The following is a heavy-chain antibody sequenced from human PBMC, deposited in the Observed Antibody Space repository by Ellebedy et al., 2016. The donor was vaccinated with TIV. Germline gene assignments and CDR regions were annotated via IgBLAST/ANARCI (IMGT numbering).Heavy chain of an antibody. Sequence: SGPTLVXPTEALTLTCTVSGFSLSNARMGVSWIRQPPGKALEWLAPIFSNDEKSYSTSLKSRLTISKDTSKSQVVLTMTNMNPVDTATYYCAHYDSSWYGLDYWGQGTLVSVSS. CDR1: GFSLSNARMG. CDR3: AHYDSSWYGLDY. V-gene: IGHV2-26*01. D-gene: IGHD6-13*01. CDR2: IFSNDEK. J-gene: IGHJ4*02.